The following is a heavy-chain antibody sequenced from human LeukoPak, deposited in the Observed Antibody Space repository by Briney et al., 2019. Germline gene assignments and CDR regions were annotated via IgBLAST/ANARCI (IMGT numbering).Heavy chain of an antibody. CDR3: ARSKYYDILTGYYADY. V-gene: IGHV3-64*01. Sequence: GGSLRLSCAASGFTFSSYAMHWVRQAPGKGLEYVSAISSNGGSTYYANSVKGRITISRDNSKNTLYLQMGSLRAEDMAVNYCARSKYYDILTGYYADYWGQGTLVTVSS. J-gene: IGHJ4*02. D-gene: IGHD3-9*01. CDR2: ISSNGGST. CDR1: GFTFSSYA.